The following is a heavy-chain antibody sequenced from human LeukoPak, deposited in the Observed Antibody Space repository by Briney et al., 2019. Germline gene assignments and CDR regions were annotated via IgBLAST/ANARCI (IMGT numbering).Heavy chain of an antibody. CDR3: ARADYGDYPLYYYYMDV. V-gene: IGHV1-2*06. D-gene: IGHD4-17*01. Sequence: VASVKVSCKASGYTFSDYYIHWVRQAPGQGLEWMGRINPNSGGTNYAQKLQGRVTMTTDTSTSTAYMELRSLRSDDTAVYYCARADYGDYPLYYYYMDVWGKGTTVTVSS. CDR1: GYTFSDYY. J-gene: IGHJ6*03. CDR2: INPNSGGT.